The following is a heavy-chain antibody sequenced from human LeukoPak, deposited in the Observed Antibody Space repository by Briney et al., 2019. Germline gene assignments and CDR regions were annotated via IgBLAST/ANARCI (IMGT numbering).Heavy chain of an antibody. CDR1: SYFISSGYY. CDR3: AKIKTGSSADPCDN. D-gene: IGHD1-26*01. J-gene: IGHJ4*02. V-gene: IGHV4-38-2*01. CDR2: IYHSGST. Sequence: PSETLSLTCAVSSYFISSGYYWGWIRQPPEKGLEWIGSIYHSGSTYYNPSLKSRVTISMDTSKNQFALKLTSVSAADTAVYYCAKIKTGSSADPCDNWGQGTLVTVSS.